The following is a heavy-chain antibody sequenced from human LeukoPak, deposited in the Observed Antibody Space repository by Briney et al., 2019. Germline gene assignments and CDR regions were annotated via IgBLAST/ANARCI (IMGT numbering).Heavy chain of an antibody. CDR3: AKECILRIFLEEYNWFDP. V-gene: IGHV3-23*01. D-gene: IGHD2-15*01. J-gene: IGHJ5*02. CDR1: GFTFSSYA. CDR2: ISGSGGST. Sequence: GGSLRLSCAASGFTFSSYAMSWVRQAPGKGLEWVSAISGSGGSTYYADSVKGRFTISRDNSKNTLYLQMNSLRAEDTAVYYCAKECILRIFLEEYNWFDPWGQGTLVTVSS.